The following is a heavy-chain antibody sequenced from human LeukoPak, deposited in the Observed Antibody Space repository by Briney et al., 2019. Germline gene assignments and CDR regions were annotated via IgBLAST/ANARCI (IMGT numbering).Heavy chain of an antibody. Sequence: GGSLRLSCAASGFTFSSYAMSWVRQAPGRGLEWVSAISGSGGSTYYADSVKGRFTISRDNSKNTLYLQMNSLRAEDTAVYYCAKVVMVRGVNDAFDIWGQGTMVTFSS. D-gene: IGHD3-10*01. CDR2: ISGSGGST. J-gene: IGHJ3*02. V-gene: IGHV3-23*01. CDR1: GFTFSSYA. CDR3: AKVVMVRGVNDAFDI.